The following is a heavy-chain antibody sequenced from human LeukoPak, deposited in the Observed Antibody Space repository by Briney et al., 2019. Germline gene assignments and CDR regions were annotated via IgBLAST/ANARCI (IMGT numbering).Heavy chain of an antibody. V-gene: IGHV4-39*07. D-gene: IGHD4-23*01. CDR1: GGSISSSSYY. CDR2: IYYSGST. Sequence: SETLSLTCTVSGGSISSSSYYWGWIRQPPGKGLEWIGSIYYSGSTYYNPSLKSRVTISVDTSKNQFSLKLSSVTAAVTAVYYCARIPRVTTVAYFDYWGQGTLVTVSS. J-gene: IGHJ4*02. CDR3: ARIPRVTTVAYFDY.